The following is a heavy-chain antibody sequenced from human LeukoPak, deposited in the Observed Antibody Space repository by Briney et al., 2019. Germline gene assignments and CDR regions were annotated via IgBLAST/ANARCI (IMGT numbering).Heavy chain of an antibody. J-gene: IGHJ4*02. CDR3: ARLAGIKAGGSMVG. Sequence: ASVKVSCKASGYTFTGYYMHWVRHAPGQGLEWIGWIYPNSGVTKYAQKFQGRVTLTRDTSISTAYMELNSLRSDDTAVYYWARLAGIKAGGSMVGWVQGTLVTVSS. CDR1: GYTFTGYY. V-gene: IGHV1-2*02. D-gene: IGHD6-13*01. CDR2: IYPNSGVT.